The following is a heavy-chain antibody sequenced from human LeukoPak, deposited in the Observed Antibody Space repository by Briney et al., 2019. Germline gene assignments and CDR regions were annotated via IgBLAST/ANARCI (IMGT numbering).Heavy chain of an antibody. CDR3: ARDNEWLVQSAYWYFDL. CDR2: IHTSGST. D-gene: IGHD6-19*01. J-gene: IGHJ2*01. CDR1: GGSISSYY. V-gene: IGHV4-4*07. Sequence: SETLSLTCTVSGGSISSYYWSWIRQPAGKGLEWIGRIHTSGSTNYNPSLKSRVTMSVDTSKNQFSLKLSSVTAADTAVYYCARDNEWLVQSAYWYFDLWGRGTLVTVSS.